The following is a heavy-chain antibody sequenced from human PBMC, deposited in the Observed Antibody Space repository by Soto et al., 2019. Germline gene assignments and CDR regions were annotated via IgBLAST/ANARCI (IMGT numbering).Heavy chain of an antibody. J-gene: IGHJ4*02. CDR3: ARGPESRSTAYFDY. CDR2: ISAYTGNT. CDR1: GFPFTDYG. Sequence: QVQLVQSGAEVKKPGASVKVSCKASGFPFTDYGFTWVRQAPGEGLEWMGWISAYTGNTNYAQKVQGRVTMSTDTSTSTAYLELRSLRSDDTAVYYCARGPESRSTAYFDYWGQGTLGTVSS. V-gene: IGHV1-18*01. D-gene: IGHD2-2*01.